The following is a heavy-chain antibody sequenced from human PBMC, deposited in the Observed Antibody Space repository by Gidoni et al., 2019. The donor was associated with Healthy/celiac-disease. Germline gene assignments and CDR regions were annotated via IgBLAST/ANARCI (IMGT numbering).Heavy chain of an antibody. CDR3: ARGKGYSSSWYDGEGQGDY. V-gene: IGHV1-2*02. D-gene: IGHD6-13*01. CDR2: INPNSGGT. CDR1: GYTFTGYY. Sequence: QVQLVQSGAEVKKPGASVKVSCKASGYTFTGYYMPWVRQAPGQGLEWMGWINPNSGGTNYAQKFQGRVTMTRDTSISTAYMELSRLRSDDTAVYYCARGKGYSSSWYDGEGQGDYWGQGTLVTVSS. J-gene: IGHJ4*02.